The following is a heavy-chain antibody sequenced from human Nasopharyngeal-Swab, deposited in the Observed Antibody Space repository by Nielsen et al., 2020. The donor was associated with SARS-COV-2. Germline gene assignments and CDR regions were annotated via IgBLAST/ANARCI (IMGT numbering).Heavy chain of an antibody. V-gene: IGHV3-21*01. CDR2: TSSSSSYI. CDR1: GFTFSSYS. J-gene: IGHJ4*02. Sequence: GGSLRLSCAASGFTFSSYSMNWVRQAPGKGLEWVSSTSSSSSYIYYADSVKGRFTISRDNAKNSLYLQMNSLRAEDTAVYYCARAKPGGDYAFDYWGQGTLVTVSS. CDR3: ARAKPGGDYAFDY. D-gene: IGHD4-17*01.